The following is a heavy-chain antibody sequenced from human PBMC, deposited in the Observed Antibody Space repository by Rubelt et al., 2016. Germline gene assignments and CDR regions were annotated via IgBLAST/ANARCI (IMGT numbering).Heavy chain of an antibody. D-gene: IGHD4-17*01. CDR2: IYYSGRT. CDR1: GGSISSSSYY. J-gene: IGHJ4*02. Sequence: QLQLQESGPGLVKPSETLSLTCTVSGGSISSSSYYWGWIRQPPGKGLEWIGSIYYSGRTYYNPALKSRVTISVDTSKNQFSLKLSSVTAADTAVYYCARDRRLTTVTLFDYWGQGTLVTVSS. V-gene: IGHV4-39*07. CDR3: ARDRRLTTVTLFDY.